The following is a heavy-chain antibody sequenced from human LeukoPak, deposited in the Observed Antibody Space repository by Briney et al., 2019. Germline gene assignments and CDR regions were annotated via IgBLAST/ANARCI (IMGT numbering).Heavy chain of an antibody. CDR3: ARDLGAEGVYYFDY. J-gene: IGHJ4*02. CDR1: GLTFSSHA. Sequence: GGSLRLSCVASGLTFSSHAMAWVRQAPGKGLEWVSVIYSGGSTYYADSVKGRFTISRDNSKNTLYLQMNSLRAEDTAVYYCARDLGAEGVYYFDYWGQGTLVTVSS. CDR2: IYSGGST. V-gene: IGHV3-66*01. D-gene: IGHD3-16*01.